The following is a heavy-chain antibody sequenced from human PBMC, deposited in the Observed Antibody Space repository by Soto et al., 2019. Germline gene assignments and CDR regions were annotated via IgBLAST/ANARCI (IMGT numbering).Heavy chain of an antibody. CDR2: IYYSGST. CDR3: ARAPPGGDYYHSSGYAPFDY. Sequence: SETLSLTCTVSGGSISSYYWSWIRQPPGKGLEWIGYIYYSGSTNYNPSLKSRVTISVDTSKNQFSLKLSSVTAADTAVYYCARAPPGGDYYHSSGYAPFDYWGQGTLVTVSS. V-gene: IGHV4-59*01. CDR1: GGSISSYY. J-gene: IGHJ4*02. D-gene: IGHD3-22*01.